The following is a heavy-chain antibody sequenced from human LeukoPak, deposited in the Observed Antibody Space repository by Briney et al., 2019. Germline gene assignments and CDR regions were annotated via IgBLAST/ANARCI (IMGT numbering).Heavy chain of an antibody. CDR2: ISGSGGST. D-gene: IGHD2-21*02. CDR3: AKGWRVTATPCPFDY. V-gene: IGHV3-23*01. J-gene: IGHJ4*02. CDR1: GFTFSSYA. Sequence: PGASLRLSCAASGFTFSSYAMSWVRQAPGKGLEWVSAISGSGGSTYYADSVKGRFTISRDNSKNTLYLQMNSLRAEDTAVYYCAKGWRVTATPCPFDYWGQGTLVTVSS.